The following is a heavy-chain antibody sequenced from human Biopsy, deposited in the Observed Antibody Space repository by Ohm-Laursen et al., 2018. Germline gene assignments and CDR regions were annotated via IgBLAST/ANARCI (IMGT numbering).Heavy chain of an antibody. CDR2: VSYSGYT. CDR1: DDSIRNFY. J-gene: IGHJ3*01. CDR3: ARLGNFWNAEDGLDL. Sequence: SDTLSLTCTVSDDSIRNFYWTWIRQPPGQGLEWIGHVSYSGYTNYNPSLTSRVTISVNTSKNHFSLILRFVTAADTAVYSCARLGNFWNAEDGLDLWGLGTMVTVSS. D-gene: IGHD3-3*01. V-gene: IGHV4-59*08.